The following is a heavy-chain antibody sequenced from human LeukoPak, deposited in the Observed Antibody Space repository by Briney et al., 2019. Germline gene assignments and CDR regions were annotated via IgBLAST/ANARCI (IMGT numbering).Heavy chain of an antibody. D-gene: IGHD2-2*01. J-gene: IGHJ6*02. CDR1: GLTVSSYS. CDR3: ARDLVLPAAMMSYYGMDV. Sequence: GGSLRLSCAASGLTVSSYSMNWVRQAPGKGLEWVSYISSSSSTIYYADSVKGRFTISRDNAKNSLYLQMNSLRDEDAAVYYCARDLVLPAAMMSYYGMDVWGQGTTVTVSS. CDR2: ISSSSSTI. V-gene: IGHV3-48*02.